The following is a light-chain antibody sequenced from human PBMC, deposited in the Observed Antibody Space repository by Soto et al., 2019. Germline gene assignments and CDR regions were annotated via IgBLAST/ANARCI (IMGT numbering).Light chain of an antibody. V-gene: IGKV1-39*01. CDR2: GAS. CDR3: QQSSTTPWT. CDR1: QTITRN. J-gene: IGKJ1*01. Sequence: DIRMTQSPPSLSASLGDSVTITCRASQTITRNLNWYQQKPGKPPNLLIFGASSLQSGVPSRFVGSGSGTHFTLTVTNLQPEDFATYFCQQSSTTPWTFGQGTKVEVK.